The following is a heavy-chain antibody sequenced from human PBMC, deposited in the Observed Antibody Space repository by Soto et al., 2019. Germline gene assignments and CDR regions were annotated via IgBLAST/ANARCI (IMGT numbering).Heavy chain of an antibody. Sequence: SETLSLSCPVSGDSINSSHWWSLVLHPPGKGLEWIGQISHSGSTNYNPSLTSRVTISVDKSKNHFSLKLTSVTAADTAVYYCAARHFWSGPWTQRRLDYWGQGTLVTVSS. V-gene: IGHV4-4*02. D-gene: IGHD3-3*02. J-gene: IGHJ4*02. CDR2: ISHSGST. CDR3: AARHFWSGPWTQRRLDY. CDR1: GDSINSSHW.